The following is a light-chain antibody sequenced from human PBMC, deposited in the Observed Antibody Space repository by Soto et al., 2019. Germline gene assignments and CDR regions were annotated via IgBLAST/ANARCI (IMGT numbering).Light chain of an antibody. V-gene: IGLV2-8*01. J-gene: IGLJ3*02. CDR3: SSHAGGNHWGV. Sequence: QSVLTQPPSASGSPGQSVTISCTGTSSDVGAYNLVSWYQQHPGKAPKLMIYEVSKRPSWVPDRFSGSKSGNTASLTVSGLQADDEADYFCSSHAGGNHWGVFGGGTKLTVL. CDR1: SSDVGAYNL. CDR2: EVS.